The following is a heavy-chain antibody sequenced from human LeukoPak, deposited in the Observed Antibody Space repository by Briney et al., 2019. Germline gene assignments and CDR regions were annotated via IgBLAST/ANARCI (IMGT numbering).Heavy chain of an antibody. D-gene: IGHD2-2*01. CDR1: GLTFSSYA. CDR3: AKDGVVPAAAIDS. Sequence: PGGPRRLSCTASGLTFSSYAMSWGRQAPGKGLEWVSAISGSGASTYYAYPLKSPSTTSSDNSKTSLYLKMHSLRAEDTAVYYSAKDGVVPAAAIDSWGQGTLVTASS. CDR2: ISGSGAST. V-gene: IGHV3-23*01. J-gene: IGHJ4*02.